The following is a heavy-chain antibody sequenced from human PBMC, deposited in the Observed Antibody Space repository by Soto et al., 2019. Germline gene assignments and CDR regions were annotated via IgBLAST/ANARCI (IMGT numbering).Heavy chain of an antibody. Sequence: GGSLRLSCAASGFAFSTYAMTWVRQAPGKGLEWVSAISGSGGSTYYADSVKGRFTISRDNSKNTLYLQMNSLRAEDTAVYYCARRIPFLCYYYGMDVWGQGTTVTVSS. V-gene: IGHV3-23*01. CDR2: ISGSGGST. D-gene: IGHD2-2*01. J-gene: IGHJ6*02. CDR1: GFAFSTYA. CDR3: ARRIPFLCYYYGMDV.